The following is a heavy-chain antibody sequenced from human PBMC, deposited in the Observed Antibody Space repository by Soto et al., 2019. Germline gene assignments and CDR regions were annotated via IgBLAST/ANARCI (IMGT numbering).Heavy chain of an antibody. D-gene: IGHD2-15*01. CDR2: IWYDGSNK. CDR3: ARDKLLGSTVGYYFDY. V-gene: IGHV3-33*01. CDR1: GFTFSSYG. Sequence: QVQLVESGGGVVQPGRSLRLSCAASGFTFSSYGMHWVRQAPGKGLEWVAVIWYDGSNKYYADSVKGRFTISRDNSKNTPYLQMNSLRAEGTAVYYCARDKLLGSTVGYYFDYWGQGTLVTVSS. J-gene: IGHJ4*02.